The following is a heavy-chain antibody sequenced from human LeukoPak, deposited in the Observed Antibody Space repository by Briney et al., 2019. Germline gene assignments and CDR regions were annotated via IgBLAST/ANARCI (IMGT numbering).Heavy chain of an antibody. J-gene: IGHJ3*02. V-gene: IGHV3-23*01. CDR3: AKDQTVDGYYGSGSYYNDAFDI. Sequence: PGGSLRLSCAASGFTFSSYAMSWVRQAPGKGLEWVSAISGSGGSTYYADSVKGRFTISRDNSKNTLYLQMNSLRAEDTAVYYCAKDQTVDGYYGSGSYYNDAFDIWGQGTMVTVSS. CDR1: GFTFSSYA. D-gene: IGHD3-10*01. CDR2: ISGSGGST.